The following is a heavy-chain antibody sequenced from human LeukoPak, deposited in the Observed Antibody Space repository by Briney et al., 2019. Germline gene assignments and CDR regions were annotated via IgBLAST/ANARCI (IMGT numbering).Heavy chain of an antibody. CDR3: AKDSVAYCGGDCYSLFDY. CDR2: IRYDGSSK. J-gene: IGHJ4*02. Sequence: PGGSLRLSYAASGFTLTSYGMHWVRQAPGKGLEWVAFIRYDGSSKHYADSVKGRFTISRDNSKNTLYLQMNSLRAEDTAVYYCAKDSVAYCGGDCYSLFDYWGQGTLVTVSS. D-gene: IGHD2-21*01. CDR1: GFTLTSYG. V-gene: IGHV3-30*02.